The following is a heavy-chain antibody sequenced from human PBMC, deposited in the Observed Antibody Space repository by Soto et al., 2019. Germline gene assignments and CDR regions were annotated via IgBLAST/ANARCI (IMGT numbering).Heavy chain of an antibody. D-gene: IGHD1-20*01. J-gene: IGHJ4*02. CDR3: ARGRYNWNY. CDR2: INHSGST. V-gene: IGHV4-34*01. CDR1: GGSFSGYY. Sequence: SATLSLTCAVYGGSFSGYYWSWIRQPPGKGLEWIGEINHSGSTNYNPSLKSRVTISVDTSKNQFSLKLSSVTAADTAVYYCARGRYNWNYWGQGTLVTVSS.